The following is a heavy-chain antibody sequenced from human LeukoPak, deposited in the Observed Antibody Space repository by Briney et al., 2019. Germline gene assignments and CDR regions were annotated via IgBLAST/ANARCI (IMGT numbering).Heavy chain of an antibody. CDR2: ISSSSSTI. CDR1: GFTFSSYS. V-gene: IGHV3-48*04. Sequence: GGSLRLSCAASGFTFSSYSMNWVRQAPGKGLEWVSYISSSSSTIYYADSVKGRFTISRDNAKNSLYLQMNSLRADDTAVYFCARSTVTASYYYMDVWGRGTTVTVSS. J-gene: IGHJ6*03. CDR3: ARSTVTASYYYMDV. D-gene: IGHD4-11*01.